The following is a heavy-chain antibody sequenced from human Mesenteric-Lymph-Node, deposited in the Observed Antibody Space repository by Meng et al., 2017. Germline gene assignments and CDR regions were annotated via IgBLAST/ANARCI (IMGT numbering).Heavy chain of an antibody. CDR1: GFTFSSYW. J-gene: IGHJ3*02. Sequence: LTGAASGFTFSSYWMSWVRQAPGKGLEWVANIKQDGSEKYYVDSVKGRFTISRDNAKNSLYLQMNSLRAEDTAVYYCARDQSIAAAGPPEDAFDIWGQGTMVTVSS. CDR2: IKQDGSEK. CDR3: ARDQSIAAAGPPEDAFDI. V-gene: IGHV3-7*01. D-gene: IGHD6-13*01.